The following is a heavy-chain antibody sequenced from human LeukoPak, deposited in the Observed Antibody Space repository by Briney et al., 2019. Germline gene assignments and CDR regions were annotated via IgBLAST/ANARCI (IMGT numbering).Heavy chain of an antibody. D-gene: IGHD4-11*01. Sequence: SETLSLTCGVSGGSITNYYWSWIRQPPGKGLEWIGFIYHSGSTNYNPSPNSRVTISVDTSKNQFSLKLTSMTAADTAVYFCARQLTHLYPHGSVTYPGLYYFDSWGQGILVTVSS. CDR3: ARQLTHLYPHGSVTYPGLYYFDS. J-gene: IGHJ4*02. V-gene: IGHV4-59*08. CDR1: GGSITNYY. CDR2: IYHSGST.